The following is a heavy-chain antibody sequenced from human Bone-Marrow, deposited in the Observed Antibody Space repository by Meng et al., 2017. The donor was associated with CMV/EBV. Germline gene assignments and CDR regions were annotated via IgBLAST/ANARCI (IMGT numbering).Heavy chain of an antibody. CDR2: INPSGGNT. D-gene: IGHD4-11*01. V-gene: IGHV1-46*01. CDR1: GYTFTSYY. CDR3: ARVDPYSNYGLYGMDV. Sequence: ASVKVSCKASGYTFTSYYMHWVRQAPGQGLEWMGIINPSGGNTSYAQKFQGRVTMTRDTSTSTVYMELSSLRSEDTAVYYCARVDPYSNYGLYGMDVWGQGTTVTVSS. J-gene: IGHJ6*02.